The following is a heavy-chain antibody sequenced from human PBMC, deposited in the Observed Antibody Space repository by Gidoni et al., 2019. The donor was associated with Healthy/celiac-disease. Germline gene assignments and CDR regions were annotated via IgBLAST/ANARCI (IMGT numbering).Heavy chain of an antibody. J-gene: IGHJ6*02. V-gene: IGHV3-30*18. D-gene: IGHD3-3*01. CDR2: IPYDGSNK. CDR1: GFTFSSYG. Sequence: QVQLVESGGGVVQPGRSLRLSCAASGFTFSSYGMRWVRQAPGKGLEWVAVIPYDGSNKYYADSVKGRFTISIDNSKNTLYLQMNSLRAEDTAVYYCAKAIHYDFWSGNTPHYYYYYGMDVWGQGTTVTVSS. CDR3: AKAIHYDFWSGNTPHYYYYYGMDV.